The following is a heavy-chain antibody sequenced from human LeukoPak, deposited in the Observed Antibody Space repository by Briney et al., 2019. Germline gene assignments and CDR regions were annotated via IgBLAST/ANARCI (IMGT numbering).Heavy chain of an antibody. D-gene: IGHD2-21*02. Sequence: SETLSLTCSVSGSSFRSGHYWGWIRQSSGEGLEWSGNVHETGYANYNPSLRSRVTISVDPSKSQFSLRLTSATAADTAVYYCARTVVTATIDGFQIWGQGTMVTVSS. J-gene: IGHJ3*02. CDR2: VHETGYA. CDR3: ARTVVTATIDGFQI. CDR1: GSSFRSGHY. V-gene: IGHV4-38-2*02.